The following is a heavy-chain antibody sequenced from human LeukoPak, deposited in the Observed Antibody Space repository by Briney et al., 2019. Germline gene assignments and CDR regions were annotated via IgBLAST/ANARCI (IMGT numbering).Heavy chain of an antibody. D-gene: IGHD3-9*01. Sequence: ASVKVSCKASGHTFTSYAMNWVRQAPGQGLEWMGWINTNTGNPTYAQGFTGRFVFSLDTSVSTAYLQISSLKAEDTAVYYCXXXXRDILTGYPSDYWGQGTLVTVSS. CDR2: INTNTGNP. V-gene: IGHV7-4-1*02. J-gene: IGHJ4*02. CDR3: XXXXRDILTGYPSDY. CDR1: GHTFTSYA.